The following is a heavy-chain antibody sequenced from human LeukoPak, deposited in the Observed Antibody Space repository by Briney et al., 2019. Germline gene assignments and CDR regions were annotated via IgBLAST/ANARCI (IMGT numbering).Heavy chain of an antibody. D-gene: IGHD6-19*01. Sequence: PGGSLRLSCAASGFTVSSNYMSWVRQAPGKGLEWVSVINSGGSTYYADSVKGRFTISRDNSKNTLYLQMNSLRAEDTAVYYCASESIAVAAAPFDYWGQGTLVTVSS. V-gene: IGHV3-66*01. CDR1: GFTVSSNY. CDR2: INSGGST. CDR3: ASESIAVAAAPFDY. J-gene: IGHJ4*02.